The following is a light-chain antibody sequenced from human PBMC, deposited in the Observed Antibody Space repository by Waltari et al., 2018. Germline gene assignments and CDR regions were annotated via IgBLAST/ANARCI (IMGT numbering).Light chain of an antibody. J-gene: IGKJ2*01. CDR1: QRISIW. V-gene: IGKV1-5*03. CDR3: QHYNNYPVA. CDR2: KPF. Sequence: DIPMTQSPSTLSASVGDRVNITCRASQRISIWLAWYQQKPGKAQKRLISKPFSLESGVPSRFSGSGSGTEFTLTISNLQPDDFATYYCQHYNNYPVAFGQGTKLEI.